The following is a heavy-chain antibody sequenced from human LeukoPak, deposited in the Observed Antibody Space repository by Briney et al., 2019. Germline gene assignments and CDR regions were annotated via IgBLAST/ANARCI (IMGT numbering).Heavy chain of an antibody. Sequence: SETLSLTCTVSGGSISSGGYYWGWIRQHPGKGLEWIGYIYYSGSTYYNPSLKSRVTISVDTSKNQFSLKLSSVTAADTAVYYCARSSRRGSSTVTTSNWFDPWGQGTLVTVSS. CDR3: ARSSRRGSSTVTTSNWFDP. CDR1: GGSISSGGYY. D-gene: IGHD4-11*01. J-gene: IGHJ5*02. CDR2: IYYSGST. V-gene: IGHV4-31*03.